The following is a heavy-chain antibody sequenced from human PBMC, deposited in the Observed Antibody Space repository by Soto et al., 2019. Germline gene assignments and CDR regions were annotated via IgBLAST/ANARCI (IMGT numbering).Heavy chain of an antibody. V-gene: IGHV1-18*01. Sequence: ASVKVSCKASGYTFTSYGISWVRQAPGQGLEWMGWISAYNGNTNYAQKLQGRVTITADESTSTAYMELSSLRSEDTAVYYCARGLMYYYGSGSPQGAWFDPWGQGTLVTVSS. CDR3: ARGLMYYYGSGSPQGAWFDP. CDR2: ISAYNGNT. D-gene: IGHD3-10*01. CDR1: GYTFTSYG. J-gene: IGHJ5*02.